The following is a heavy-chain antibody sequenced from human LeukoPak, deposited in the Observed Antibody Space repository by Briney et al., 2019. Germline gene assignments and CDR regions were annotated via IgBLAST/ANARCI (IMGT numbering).Heavy chain of an antibody. CDR2: IVPFFGTS. CDR3: ARSDITGTPSSDSYYFYYMDV. CDR1: GGTFSTFA. V-gene: IGHV1-69*01. Sequence: ASVKVSCKASGGTFSTFAIHWVRQAPGQGLEWMGGIVPFFGTSSSAQKFQGRATITSDESTSTAYMELSGLRSEDTAVYYCARSDITGTPSSDSYYFYYMDVWGKGTAVTVSS. D-gene: IGHD1-7*01. J-gene: IGHJ6*03.